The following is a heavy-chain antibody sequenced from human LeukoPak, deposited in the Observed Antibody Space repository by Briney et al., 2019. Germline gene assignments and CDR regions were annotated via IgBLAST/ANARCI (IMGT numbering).Heavy chain of an antibody. V-gene: IGHV1-2*02. D-gene: IGHD2-2*01. CDR1: GYTFTGYY. J-gene: IGHJ4*02. CDR2: INPNSGGT. Sequence: GASVKVSCKASGYTFTGYYIHWLRQAPGQGLEWMGWINPNSGGTNYAPKFQGLVTMSSDTSITTAYMELNRLISDDTAVYYCAGTKPPCTSCLLLDYWGQGTLVTVSS. CDR3: AGTKPPCTSCLLLDY.